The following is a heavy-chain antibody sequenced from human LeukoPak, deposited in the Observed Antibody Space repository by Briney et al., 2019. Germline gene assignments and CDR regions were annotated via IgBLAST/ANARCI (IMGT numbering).Heavy chain of an antibody. CDR2: ISGSGGST. Sequence: GGSLRLSCAASGFTFSRFWMSWVRQAPGKGLEWVSAISGSGGSTYYADSVKGRFTISRDNSKNTLYLQMNSLRAEDTAVYYCAKVSSEPGRYYFDYWGQGTLVTVSS. V-gene: IGHV3-23*01. CDR1: GFTFSRFW. CDR3: AKVSSEPGRYYFDY. J-gene: IGHJ4*02. D-gene: IGHD6-19*01.